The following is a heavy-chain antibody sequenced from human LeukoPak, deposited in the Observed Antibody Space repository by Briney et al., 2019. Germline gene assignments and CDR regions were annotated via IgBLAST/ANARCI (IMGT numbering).Heavy chain of an antibody. J-gene: IGHJ6*02. V-gene: IGHV1-8*01. D-gene: IGHD2-2*01. Sequence: ASVKVSCKASGYTFTSYDINWVRQATGQGLEWMGWMNPNSGNTGYAQKFQGRVTMTRNTSISTAYMELSSLRSEDTAVYYCARADCSSTSCSRFYYYYYGMDVWGQGTTVTVSS. CDR3: ARADCSSTSCSRFYYYYYGMDV. CDR1: GYTFTSYD. CDR2: MNPNSGNT.